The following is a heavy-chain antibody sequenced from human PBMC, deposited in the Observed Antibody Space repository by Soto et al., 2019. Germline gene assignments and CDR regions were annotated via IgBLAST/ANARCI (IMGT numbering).Heavy chain of an antibody. CDR3: ARDAYYYDSSAPGY. D-gene: IGHD3-22*01. CDR1: GFTFSSSN. J-gene: IGHJ4*02. CDR2: ITNSGSHT. V-gene: IGHV3-48*02. Sequence: GGSLRLSCAASGFTFSSSNMNWVRQAPGKGLEWVAYITNSGSHTHYADSVKGRFTISRDSGKNSLYLQMNHLRDEDTAVYYCARDAYYYDSSAPGYWGQGTLVTVSS.